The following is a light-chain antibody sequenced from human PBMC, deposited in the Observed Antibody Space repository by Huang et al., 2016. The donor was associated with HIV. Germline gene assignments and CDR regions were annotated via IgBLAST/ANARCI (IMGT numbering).Light chain of an antibody. CDR3: QQYDNWPYS. CDR2: GAS. J-gene: IGKJ2*03. CDR1: QSVSSN. Sequence: ERVMTQSSATLSVSPGERASLSCRASQSVSSNLAWYQPKPGQAPRLLIYGASTRATGVPARFSGSGSGTEFTLTISSLQSEDFAVYYCQQYDNWPYSFGQGTKLEIK. V-gene: IGKV3-15*01.